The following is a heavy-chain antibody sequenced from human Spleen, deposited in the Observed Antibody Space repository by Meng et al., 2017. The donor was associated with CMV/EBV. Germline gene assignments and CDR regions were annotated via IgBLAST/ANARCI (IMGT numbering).Heavy chain of an antibody. CDR2: INHSGST. CDR1: GGSFSGSY. CDR3: AIVTNSGSPYYFDY. J-gene: IGHJ4*02. V-gene: IGHV4-34*01. Sequence: AVSGGSFSGSYWRWLRQPPGKGLEWIGEINHSGSTNYNPSLKSRVTISVDTSKNQFSLKLSSVTAADTAVYYCAIVTNSGSPYYFDYWGQGTLVTVSS. D-gene: IGHD1-26*01.